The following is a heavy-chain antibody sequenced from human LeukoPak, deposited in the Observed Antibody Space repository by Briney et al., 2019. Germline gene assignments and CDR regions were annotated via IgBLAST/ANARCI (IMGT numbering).Heavy chain of an antibody. V-gene: IGHV3-7*01. J-gene: IGHJ4*02. D-gene: IGHD3-22*01. CDR2: IKQEGSEK. CDR3: ARESYGDYYDSSGYYLG. CDR1: GFTLSSYW. Sequence: GGALRLSCAASGFTLSSYWMRWVRQARGKGVEWVANIKQEGSEKYDVDCGKGRFTISRDNAKNSLYLQMNSLRAEDTAVYYCARESYGDYYDSSGYYLGWGQGTLVTVSS.